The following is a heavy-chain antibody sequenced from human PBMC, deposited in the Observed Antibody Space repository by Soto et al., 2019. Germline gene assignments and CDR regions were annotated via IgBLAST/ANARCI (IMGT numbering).Heavy chain of an antibody. D-gene: IGHD4-17*01. Sequence: QVQLQESGPGLVKPSQTLSLTCTVSGGSITSGGYYWSWIRQHPGQGLEWIGYIYYRGSTCSNPSLKSCVTISVDTSKNQFSLKLSSGTSADTAVYYCEREGPSGYYGLAVDDWVQGTRVTVSS. V-gene: IGHV4-31*03. CDR2: IYYRGST. CDR1: GGSITSGGYY. CDR3: EREGPSGYYGLAVDD. J-gene: IGHJ4*02.